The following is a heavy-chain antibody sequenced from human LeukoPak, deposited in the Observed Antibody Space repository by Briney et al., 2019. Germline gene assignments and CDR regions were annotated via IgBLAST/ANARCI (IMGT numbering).Heavy chain of an antibody. Sequence: SETLSLTCTVSGGSISSSPYYWGWIRQPPGKGLEWIGTIYYRGSTYSNPSLNSRVTISLDTSKNQFSLRLRSVTAADTALYYCARHYLSDGVLSTFDPWGQGTLVTVSS. CDR2: IYYRGST. D-gene: IGHD2-2*01. J-gene: IGHJ5*02. CDR1: GGSISSSPYY. V-gene: IGHV4-39*01. CDR3: ARHYLSDGVLSTFDP.